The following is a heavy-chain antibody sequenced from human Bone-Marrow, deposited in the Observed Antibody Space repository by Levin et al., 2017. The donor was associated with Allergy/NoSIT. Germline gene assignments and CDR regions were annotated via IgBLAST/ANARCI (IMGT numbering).Heavy chain of an antibody. CDR2: IYYSGST. J-gene: IGHJ4*02. Sequence: SETLSLTCTVSGGSISSYYWSWIRQPPGKGLEWIGYIYYSGSTNYNPSLKSRVTISVDTSKNQFSLKLSSVTAADTAVYYCARVGHWGDYHTLDYWGQGTLVTVSS. CDR3: ARVGHWGDYHTLDY. D-gene: IGHD3-16*01. CDR1: GGSISSYY. V-gene: IGHV4-59*08.